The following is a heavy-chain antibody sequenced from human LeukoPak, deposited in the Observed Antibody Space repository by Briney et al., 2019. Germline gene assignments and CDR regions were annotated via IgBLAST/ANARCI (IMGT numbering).Heavy chain of an antibody. CDR3: ARVAPDGVLMDV. Sequence: SETLSLTCTVSGRPISSGGYYWSWLRQHPGKGLEWIGYIYDSGRTYYNPSLKSRVTISEDTSKNQFSLKLSSVTAADTAVYYCARVAPDGVLMDVWGEGTTVTVSS. V-gene: IGHV4-31*03. CDR1: GRPISSGGYY. D-gene: IGHD3-10*01. J-gene: IGHJ6*01. CDR2: IYDSGRT.